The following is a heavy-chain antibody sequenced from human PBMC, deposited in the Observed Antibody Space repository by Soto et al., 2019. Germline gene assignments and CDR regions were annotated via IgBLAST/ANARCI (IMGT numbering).Heavy chain of an antibody. J-gene: IGHJ3*02. Sequence: QVKLVESGGGVVQPGRSLRLSCAASGFTFSSYAMHWVRQAPGEGLEWVAVISSDGSNKYYADSVKGRFTISRDNSKNTLYLQMNSLRVEDTAVYYCASPAIPDPSAIDIWGQGTMVTV. V-gene: IGHV3-30-3*01. CDR3: ASPAIPDPSAIDI. CDR1: GFTFSSYA. D-gene: IGHD2-2*01. CDR2: ISSDGSNK.